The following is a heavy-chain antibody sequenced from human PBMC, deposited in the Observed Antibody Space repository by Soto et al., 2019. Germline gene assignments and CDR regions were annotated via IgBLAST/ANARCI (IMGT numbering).Heavy chain of an antibody. J-gene: IGHJ4*02. Sequence: QITLKESGPTVVKPTQTLTLTCTFSGFSLSTTGGGVGWIRQPPGKALEWLALIYWNDDKRYSPSLKSRLTITKDTSKNQVVLTMTNMDPVDTATYYCAHRDQLLPFDYWGQGTLVTVSS. V-gene: IGHV2-5*01. CDR3: AHRDQLLPFDY. CDR1: GFSLSTTGGG. D-gene: IGHD2-2*01. CDR2: IYWNDDK.